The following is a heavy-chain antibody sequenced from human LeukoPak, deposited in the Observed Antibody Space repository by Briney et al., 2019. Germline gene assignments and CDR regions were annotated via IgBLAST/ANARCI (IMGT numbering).Heavy chain of an antibody. V-gene: IGHV3-48*03. CDR3: ARRRPYPLRDLDY. J-gene: IGHJ4*02. D-gene: IGHD4-17*01. CDR1: GFTFSTYE. CDR2: VDSASTT. Sequence: PGGSLRLSCAASGFTFSTYEMNWVRQAPGKGLEWVAHVDSASTTQYADSVKGRFTISRDNAKNSMCLQMDSLRAEDTAVYYCARRRPYPLRDLDYWGQGTLVTVSS.